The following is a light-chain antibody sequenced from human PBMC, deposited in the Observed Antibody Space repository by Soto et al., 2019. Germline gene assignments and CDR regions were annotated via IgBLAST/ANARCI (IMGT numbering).Light chain of an antibody. V-gene: IGKV3-20*01. Sequence: EIVLTQSPGTLSLSPGERATLSCRASQSVSSSYLAWYQQKPGQAPRLLIYGASSRATGIPDRFSGSGSGTDFTLPISRLEPEDFAVYYCQQYCSSPPTFGGGTKVEIK. J-gene: IGKJ4*01. CDR1: QSVSSSY. CDR3: QQYCSSPPT. CDR2: GAS.